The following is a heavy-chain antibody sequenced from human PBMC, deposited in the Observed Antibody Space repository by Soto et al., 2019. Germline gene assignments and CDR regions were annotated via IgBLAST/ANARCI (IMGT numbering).Heavy chain of an antibody. V-gene: IGHV4-59*01. CDR2: IYYSGST. CDR3: ARADGDYVDHWFDY. CDR1: GGSISSYY. J-gene: IGHJ4*02. D-gene: IGHD4-17*01. Sequence: PSETLSLTCTVSGGSISSYYWSWIRQPPGKGLEWIGYIYYSGSTNYNPSLKSRVTISVDTSKNQFSLKLSSVTAAVTAVYYCARADGDYVDHWFDYWGQGTLVTVSS.